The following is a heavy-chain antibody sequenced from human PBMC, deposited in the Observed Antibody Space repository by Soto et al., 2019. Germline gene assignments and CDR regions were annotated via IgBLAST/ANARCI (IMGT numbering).Heavy chain of an antibody. CDR3: ARDLRWFEDDGTNDY. V-gene: IGHV1-69*06. D-gene: IGHD3-9*01. CDR2: IIPLFGTT. J-gene: IGHJ4*02. CDR1: GVTFNTYV. Sequence: QVQLVQSGAEVKKPGSSVKVSCRTSGVTFNTYVFSWVRQAPGQGLEWMGGIIPLFGTTEYAQEFQGRLTITADKSTNTVYMHLSSLRSEDTAMYYCARDLRWFEDDGTNDYGGQGTLVTVSS.